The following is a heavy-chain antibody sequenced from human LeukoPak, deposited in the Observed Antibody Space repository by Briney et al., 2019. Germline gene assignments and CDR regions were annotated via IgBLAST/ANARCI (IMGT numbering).Heavy chain of an antibody. V-gene: IGHV3-23*01. J-gene: IGHJ4*02. CDR2: ISGSGGST. CDR3: VRTYNYGYHY. CDR1: GFTFSSYA. Sequence: SGGSLRLSCAASGFTFSSYAMSWVRQAPGKGLEWVSVISGSGGSTPYADSVKGRFTISRDNSKNTLYLQMNSLRAEDTAVYYCVRTYNYGYHYWGQGTLVTVSS. D-gene: IGHD5-18*01.